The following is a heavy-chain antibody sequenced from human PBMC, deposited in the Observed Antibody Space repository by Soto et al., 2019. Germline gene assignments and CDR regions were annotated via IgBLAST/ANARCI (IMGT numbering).Heavy chain of an antibody. J-gene: IGHJ6*03. CDR3: ARHNGRTVLWFGEEYYYYYMDV. CDR2: IYYSGST. Sequence: PSETLSLTCTVFGGSISSSYSSWIRQTPGKGLEWIGYIYYSGSTTHNPSLKSRVTRSVGTSKNQFSLKLSSVPAAATAVYYCARHNGRTVLWFGEEYYYYYMDVWGKGTTVTVSS. D-gene: IGHD3-10*01. CDR1: GGSISSSY. V-gene: IGHV4-59*08.